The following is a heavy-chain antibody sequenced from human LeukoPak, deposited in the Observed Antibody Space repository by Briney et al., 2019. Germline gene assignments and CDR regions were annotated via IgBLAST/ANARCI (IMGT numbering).Heavy chain of an antibody. Sequence: GGSLRLSCAASGFTFSSYAMSWVRQAPGKGLEWVSAISGSGGSTYYADSVKGRFTISRDNSKNTLYLQMNSLRAEDTAVYYCARSGLEALWFGELGAFDIWGQGTMVTVSS. CDR3: ARSGLEALWFGELGAFDI. CDR1: GFTFSSYA. CDR2: ISGSGGST. V-gene: IGHV3-23*01. J-gene: IGHJ3*02. D-gene: IGHD3-10*01.